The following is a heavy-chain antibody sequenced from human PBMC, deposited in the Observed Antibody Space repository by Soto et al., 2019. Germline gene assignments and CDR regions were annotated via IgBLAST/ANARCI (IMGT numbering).Heavy chain of an antibody. CDR1: GYTFTTYG. V-gene: IGHV1-18*01. D-gene: IGHD1-1*01. CDR2: VSPYNGNT. Sequence: VQLVQSGAEVKKPGASVTVSCKAFGYTFTTYGLSWVRQAPGQGLEWMGWVSPYNGNTYYAPRLQGRVNMTTDTSTTTAYMSLRSLRSDDTAIYYCVRGGILEANRPYYYYGLDGWGQGTPVTVSS. J-gene: IGHJ6*02. CDR3: VRGGILEANRPYYYYGLDG.